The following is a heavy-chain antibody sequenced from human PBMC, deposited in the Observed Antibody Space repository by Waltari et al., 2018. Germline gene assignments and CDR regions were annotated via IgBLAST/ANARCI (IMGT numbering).Heavy chain of an antibody. J-gene: IGHJ4*02. D-gene: IGHD1-20*01. Sequence: QVQLQQWGAGLLKPSETLSLTCAVYGGSFSGYYWSWTRQPPGKGLEWIGEINHSGSTNYNPSLKSRVTISVDTSKNQFSLKLSSVTAADTAVYYCARGWYNWKPHDYWGQGTLVTVSS. V-gene: IGHV4-34*01. CDR1: GGSFSGYY. CDR2: INHSGST. CDR3: ARGWYNWKPHDY.